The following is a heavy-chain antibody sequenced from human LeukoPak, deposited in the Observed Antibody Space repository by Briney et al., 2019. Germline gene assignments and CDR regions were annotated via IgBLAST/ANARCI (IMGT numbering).Heavy chain of an antibody. D-gene: IGHD5-18*01. Sequence: HPGGSLRLSCAASGFIFDDYAMHWVSQAPGKSLEWVSHISWDGGATYYADSVRGRFTISRDNSRNSLYLLMNSLRSEDTALYYCAKDIDSYGSGMDVWGKGTTVTVSS. J-gene: IGHJ6*04. CDR2: ISWDGGAT. V-gene: IGHV3-43D*03. CDR3: AKDIDSYGSGMDV. CDR1: GFIFDDYA.